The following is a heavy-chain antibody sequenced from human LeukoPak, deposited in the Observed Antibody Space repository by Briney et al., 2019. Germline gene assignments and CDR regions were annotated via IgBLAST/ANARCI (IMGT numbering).Heavy chain of an antibody. V-gene: IGHV3-21*01. CDR1: GFTFSSYS. J-gene: IGHJ4*02. CDR3: ARVRGYSYGFDY. D-gene: IGHD5-18*01. CDR2: ISSSSSYI. Sequence: GGSLRLSCAASGFTFSSYSMNWVRQAPGKGLEWVSSISSSSSYIYYADSVKGRFTISRDNAKNSLYLQMNSLRAEDTAVYYCARVRGYSYGFDYWGQGNLVTVSS.